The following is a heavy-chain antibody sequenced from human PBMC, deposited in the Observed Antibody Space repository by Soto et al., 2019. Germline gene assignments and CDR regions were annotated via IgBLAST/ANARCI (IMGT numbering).Heavy chain of an antibody. Sequence: EVQLLESGGGLVQPGGSLRLSCAASGFTFSNYAIRWVRQAPGKGLEWVSSITGSGDSTYYADSVKGRFTISRDNSKKXLXXHMKSMRVDDTHVYSCTKAPLASSTSWYVQWWFAPGRQGTLVTVSP. CDR3: TKAPLASSTSWYVQWWFAP. D-gene: IGHD6-13*01. CDR1: GFTFSNYA. J-gene: IGHJ5*02. CDR2: ITGSGDST. V-gene: IGHV3-23*01.